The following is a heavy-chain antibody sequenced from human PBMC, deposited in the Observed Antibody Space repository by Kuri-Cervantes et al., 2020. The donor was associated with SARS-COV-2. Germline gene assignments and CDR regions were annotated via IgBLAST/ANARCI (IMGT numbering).Heavy chain of an antibody. CDR2: ISSSSSTI. V-gene: IGHV3-48*02. J-gene: IGHJ2*01. D-gene: IGHD6-19*01. CDR1: GFTFSSYS. CDR3: ARDGEGSGFVWYFDL. Sequence: GESLKISCAASGFTFSSYSMNWVRQAPGKGLEWVSYISSSSSTIYSADSVKGRFTISRDNAKNSLYLQMNSLRDEDTAVYYCARDGEGSGFVWYFDLWGRGTLVTVSS.